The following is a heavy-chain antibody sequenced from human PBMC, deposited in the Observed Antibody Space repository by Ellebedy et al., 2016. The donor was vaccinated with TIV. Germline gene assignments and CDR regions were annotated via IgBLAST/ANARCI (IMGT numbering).Heavy chain of an antibody. V-gene: IGHV3-30-3*01. D-gene: IGHD5-18*01. CDR1: GFTXXPYV. Sequence: PGGSLRLSCAVSGFTXXPYVXXLVXXXXGTVLEWLALISFDGSNKYYADSVKGRFTISRDNSKSTLYLQMNSLRTEDTAVHYCASRTLIKSYEAADYWGQGTLVTVSS. J-gene: IGHJ4*02. CDR2: ISFDGSNK. CDR3: ASRTLIKSYEAADY.